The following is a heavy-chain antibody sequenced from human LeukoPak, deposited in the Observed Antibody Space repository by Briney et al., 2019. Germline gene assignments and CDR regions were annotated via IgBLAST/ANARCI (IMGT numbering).Heavy chain of an antibody. CDR2: SYYSGST. J-gene: IGHJ3*02. V-gene: IGHV4-59*01. CDR3: ARDRFIGGLAIDI. CDR1: GGSISSYY. Sequence: SETLSLTCTVSGGSISSYYGSWIRQPPGKGLEGIGYSYYSGSTNYNPSLKRRVTISVDTSKNQFSLKLSSVTAADTAVYYCARDRFIGGLAIDIWGQGTMVTVSS. D-gene: IGHD3-16*01.